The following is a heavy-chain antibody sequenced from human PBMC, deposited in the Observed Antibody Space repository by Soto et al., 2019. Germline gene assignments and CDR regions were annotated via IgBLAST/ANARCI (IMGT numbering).Heavy chain of an antibody. V-gene: IGHV3-23*01. J-gene: IGHJ4*02. CDR3: ARADFVWSSERPYYFDY. CDR1: GFTFSNYA. CDR2: ISGSGGRS. D-gene: IGHD3-16*01. Sequence: EVQLLDSGGGLVQPGGSLRLSCAASGFTFSNYAMTWVRQGPGKGLEWVSGISGSGGRSYYADSVKGRFTISRDNSKSTFYLQMNSLRAEDTAVYYCARADFVWSSERPYYFDYWGQGTLVTVSS.